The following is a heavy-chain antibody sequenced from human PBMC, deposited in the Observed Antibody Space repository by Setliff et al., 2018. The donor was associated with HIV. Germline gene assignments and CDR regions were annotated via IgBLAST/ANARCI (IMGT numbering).Heavy chain of an antibody. CDR2: IYYSGNT. V-gene: IGHV4-31*03. J-gene: IGHJ3*02. Sequence: SETLSLTCTVSGGSISSGGYYWSWIRQHPGRGLEWIGYIYYSGNTYYNPSLKSRLTLSVDTSKNHFSLKLSSVTAADTAVYYCARAFCSSASCYGGGDAFDIWGQGTMVTVSS. CDR3: ARAFCSSASCYGGGDAFDI. CDR1: GGSISSGGYY. D-gene: IGHD2-2*01.